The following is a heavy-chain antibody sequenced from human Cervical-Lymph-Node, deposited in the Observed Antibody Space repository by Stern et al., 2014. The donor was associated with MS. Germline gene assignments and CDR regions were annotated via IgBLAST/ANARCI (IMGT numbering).Heavy chain of an antibody. D-gene: IGHD5-18*01. CDR3: ARTLRGYSHVFYYHGLDV. J-gene: IGHJ6*02. Sequence: QVPLRESGPALVKPTQTLTLTCTFSGFSLSTSGMCVSWIRQAPGKALEWLGRIDWDDDKNYSTSLKTRLTISKANSKNQVVLTLTNMDPMDTATYYCARTLRGYSHVFYYHGLDVWGQGTTVTVSS. V-gene: IGHV2-70*15. CDR1: GFSLSTSGMC. CDR2: IDWDDDK.